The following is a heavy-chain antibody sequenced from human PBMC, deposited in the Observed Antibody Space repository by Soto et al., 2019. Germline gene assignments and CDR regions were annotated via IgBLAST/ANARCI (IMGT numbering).Heavy chain of an antibody. D-gene: IGHD6-13*01. CDR3: ARDRVLQQLNYYYYGMDV. CDR1: GFTVSSNY. V-gene: IGHV3-53*01. J-gene: IGHJ6*02. Sequence: VSLRLSCAASGFTVSSNYMSWVRQAPGKGLEWVSVIYSGGSTYYADSVKGRFTISRDNSKNTLYLQMNSLRAEDTAVYYCARDRVLQQLNYYYYGMDVWGQRTTVTVSS. CDR2: IYSGGST.